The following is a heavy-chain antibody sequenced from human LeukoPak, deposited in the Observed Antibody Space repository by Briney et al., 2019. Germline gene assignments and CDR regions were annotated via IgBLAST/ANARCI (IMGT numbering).Heavy chain of an antibody. CDR3: ARHRGYDDGGVY. V-gene: IGHV4-34*01. J-gene: IGHJ4*02. CDR1: GGSFSGYY. CDR2: INHSGST. D-gene: IGHD5-12*01. Sequence: PSETLSLTCAVYGGSFSGYYWSWIRQPPGKGLGWIGEINHSGSTNYNPSLKSRVTISVDTSKNQFSLKLSSVTAADTAVYYCARHRGYDDGGVYWGQGTLVTVSS.